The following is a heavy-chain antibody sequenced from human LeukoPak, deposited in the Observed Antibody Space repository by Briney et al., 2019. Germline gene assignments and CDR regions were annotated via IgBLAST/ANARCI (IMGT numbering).Heavy chain of an antibody. CDR3: ARVPIRGYYYYYMDV. J-gene: IGHJ6*03. CDR1: GFTFSNYA. Sequence: GRSLRLSCAASGFTFSNYAMHWVRQAPGKGLEWVAVISYDGSNKYYADSVKGRFTISRDNSKNTLYLQMNSLRAEDTAVYYCARVPIRGYYYYYMDVWGKGTTVTVSS. V-gene: IGHV3-30*11. CDR2: ISYDGSNK. D-gene: IGHD3-10*01.